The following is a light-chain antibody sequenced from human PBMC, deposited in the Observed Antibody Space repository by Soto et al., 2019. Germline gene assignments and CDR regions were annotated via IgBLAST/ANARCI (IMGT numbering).Light chain of an antibody. V-gene: IGLV2-11*01. J-gene: IGLJ3*02. CDR1: SSDVGAYNY. CDR3: CSYAGRSLYDV. Sequence: QSALTQPRSVSGSPGQSVTMSCTGTSSDVGAYNYVSWYQQHPGKAPKLMIYAVTKRPSWVPDRFSGSKSGNTASLTISGLQADDEADYYCCSYAGRSLYDVFGGGTKLTVL. CDR2: AVT.